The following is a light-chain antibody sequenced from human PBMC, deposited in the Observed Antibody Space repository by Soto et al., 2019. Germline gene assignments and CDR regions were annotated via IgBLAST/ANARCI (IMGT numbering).Light chain of an antibody. CDR2: GAS. CDR3: QQYNNWPRT. Sequence: EIVMTQSPATLSVSPGERATLSCRASQTIGNNLTWYQQKLGPAPRLLIYGASTRATGISAKFSGSGSGTEFTLTISSLQSEDFAIYYCQQYNNWPRTFGQGTRVEIK. CDR1: QTIGNN. V-gene: IGKV3-15*01. J-gene: IGKJ1*01.